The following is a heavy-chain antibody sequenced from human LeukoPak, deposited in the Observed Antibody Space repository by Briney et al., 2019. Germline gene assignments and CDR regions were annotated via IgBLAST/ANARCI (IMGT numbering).Heavy chain of an antibody. CDR2: ISSSNSYI. CDR3: ARDLIGGYNGGYFDS. Sequence: GGSLRLSCAASGFTFSDYAMSWVRQAPGKGLEWVSCISSSNSYIYYADSVKGRFTISKDDAKNSLSLHMNSLRAEDTAMYYCARDLIGGYNGGYFDSWGQGILVTVSS. V-gene: IGHV3-21*01. J-gene: IGHJ4*02. CDR1: GFTFSDYA. D-gene: IGHD5-24*01.